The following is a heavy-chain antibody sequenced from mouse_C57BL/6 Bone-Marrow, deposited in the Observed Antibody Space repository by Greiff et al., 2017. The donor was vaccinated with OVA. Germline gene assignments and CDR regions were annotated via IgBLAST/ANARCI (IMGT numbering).Heavy chain of an antibody. Sequence: QVQLQQSGPELVKPGASVKISCKASGYAFSSSWMNWVKQRPGKGLEWIGRIYPGDGDTNYNGKFKGKATLTADKSSSTAYMQLSSLTSEDSAVYFCARRGYGSSYYFDYWGKGTTLTVSS. CDR3: ARRGYGSSYYFDY. D-gene: IGHD1-1*01. V-gene: IGHV1-82*01. CDR1: GYAFSSSW. J-gene: IGHJ2*01. CDR2: IYPGDGDT.